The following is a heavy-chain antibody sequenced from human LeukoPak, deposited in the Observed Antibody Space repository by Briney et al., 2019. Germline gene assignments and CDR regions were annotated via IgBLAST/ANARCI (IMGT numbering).Heavy chain of an antibody. CDR3: ARELNVDSPMAFDY. Sequence: GGSLGLSCAASGFTFSNFGMHWVRQAPGKGLEWVAVIWYDGSQEYYADSVRGRLTISRDNSRNTLYLQMNSLRAEDTAVYYCARELNVDSPMAFDYWGQGILVTV. CDR1: GFTFSNFG. J-gene: IGHJ4*02. D-gene: IGHD5-18*01. V-gene: IGHV3-33*01. CDR2: IWYDGSQE.